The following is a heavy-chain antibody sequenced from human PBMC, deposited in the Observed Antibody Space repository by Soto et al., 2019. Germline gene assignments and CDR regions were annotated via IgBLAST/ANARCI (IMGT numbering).Heavy chain of an antibody. Sequence: QVQLVQSGAEVKKPGASVKVSCKASGYTFSSYHISWVRQAPGQGLEWMGWISAYNGNTNYAQKLQGRVTTTTDTSASTAYTELRSPRSDDTAVYYCARDGPPTDYWGQGTLVTVSS. V-gene: IGHV1-18*01. CDR2: ISAYNGNT. J-gene: IGHJ4*02. CDR3: ARDGPPTDY. CDR1: GYTFSSYH.